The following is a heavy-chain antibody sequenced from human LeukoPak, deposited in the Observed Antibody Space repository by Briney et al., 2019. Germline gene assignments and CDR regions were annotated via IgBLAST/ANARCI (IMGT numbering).Heavy chain of an antibody. CDR1: GFTFSSYA. CDR2: LSANGVNT. J-gene: IGHJ4*02. D-gene: IGHD2-2*01. CDR3: AKDKSYAFDY. V-gene: IGHV3-23*01. Sequence: PGGSLRLSCAASGFTFSSYAMSWVRQAPGKGLEWVSALSANGVNTYYRGSVKGRFTISRDNSKNTLYLQMSSLRAEDTAVYYCAKDKSYAFDYWGQGTLVTVSS.